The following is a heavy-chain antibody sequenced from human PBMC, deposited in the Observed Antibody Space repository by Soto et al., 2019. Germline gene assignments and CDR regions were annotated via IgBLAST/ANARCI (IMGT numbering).Heavy chain of an antibody. V-gene: IGHV1-18*01. CDR3: ARMGDVPYYYSGMAV. D-gene: IGHD3-16*01. CDR2: INGYNGNT. Sequence: QVQLVQSGAEVKKPGASVKVSCKASGYTFTSYGITWVRQAPGQGLEWLGWINGYNGNTNYAQKLQGRVTMTTDTSTRTAYMELRSLRSDDTAVYYCARMGDVPYYYSGMAVWGQGTTVTVSS. CDR1: GYTFTSYG. J-gene: IGHJ6*02.